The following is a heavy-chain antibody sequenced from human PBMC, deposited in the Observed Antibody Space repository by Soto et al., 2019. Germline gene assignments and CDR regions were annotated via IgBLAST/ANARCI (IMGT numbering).Heavy chain of an antibody. V-gene: IGHV3-48*02. Sequence: EVQLVESGGGLVQPGGSLRLSCAASGFTLSSYNMNWVRQAPGKGLEWVSYISGSSDTIYYADSVKGRFTISRDNAKNSLYLQMDSLRDEHTAVYYCARDHGGSTWFVGIYYYFGVDVWGQGTTVTVSS. CDR1: GFTLSSYN. D-gene: IGHD6-13*01. CDR2: ISGSSDTI. J-gene: IGHJ6*02. CDR3: ARDHGGSTWFVGIYYYFGVDV.